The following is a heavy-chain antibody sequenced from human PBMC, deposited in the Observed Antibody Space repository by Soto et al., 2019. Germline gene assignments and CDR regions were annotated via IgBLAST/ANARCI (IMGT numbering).Heavy chain of an antibody. CDR1: GFTFSSYA. CDR3: ASRSRGWYFDY. Sequence: GGSLRLSCAASGFTFSSYAMNWVRQAPGKGLEWVSVISGSGSSTYYADSVKGRFTISRDNSKNTLYLQMNSLRAEDTAVYYCASRSRGWYFDYWGQGTLVTVSS. CDR2: ISGSGSST. J-gene: IGHJ4*02. V-gene: IGHV3-23*01. D-gene: IGHD6-19*01.